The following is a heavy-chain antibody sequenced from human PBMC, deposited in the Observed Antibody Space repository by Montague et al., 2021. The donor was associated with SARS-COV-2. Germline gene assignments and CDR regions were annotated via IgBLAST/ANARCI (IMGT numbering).Heavy chain of an antibody. V-gene: IGHV4-59*01. CDR3: ARVTLGGRDGRTRQYDGLDS. Sequence: TLSLTCTVSGGSISRYFWNWIRQTPGKGLEWMGYVHDIESSIYNPPLQSRITILLDTPKNQFSLRLNAVTAADTAVYYCARVTLGGRDGRTRQYDGLDSWGQGILVTVSS. CDR1: GGSISRYF. D-gene: IGHD3-16*01. CDR2: VHDIESS. J-gene: IGHJ4*02.